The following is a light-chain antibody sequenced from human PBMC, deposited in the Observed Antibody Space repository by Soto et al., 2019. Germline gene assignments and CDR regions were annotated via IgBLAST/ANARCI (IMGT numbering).Light chain of an antibody. Sequence: DIQMTQSPSTLSASVGDRVTITCRASQSISSWLAWYQQKPGKAPKLLIYKASSLESGVPSRFSGSGSGTEFTLTISSLQPDDFATYYCQQYNSYQWTVGQGTKGEI. CDR2: KAS. V-gene: IGKV1-5*03. J-gene: IGKJ1*01. CDR3: QQYNSYQWT. CDR1: QSISSW.